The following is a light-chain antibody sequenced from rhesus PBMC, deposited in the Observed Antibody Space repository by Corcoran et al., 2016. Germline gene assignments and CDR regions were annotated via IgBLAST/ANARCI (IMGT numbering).Light chain of an antibody. Sequence: DIQMTQSPSSLSASVGDRVTITCRASQTISSYLAWYQQKPGKVPKLLIYAASSLESGVPSRFSGSASGTGFTLTINSLQPEDFATYYCQQHNSHPFTFGPGTKLDIK. CDR2: AAS. V-gene: IGKV1-44*01. CDR1: QTISSY. CDR3: QQHNSHPFT. J-gene: IGKJ3*01.